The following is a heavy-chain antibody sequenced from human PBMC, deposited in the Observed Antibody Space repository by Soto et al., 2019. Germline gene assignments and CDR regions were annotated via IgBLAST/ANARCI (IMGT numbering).Heavy chain of an antibody. CDR2: FRDYNGNT. V-gene: IGHV1-18*01. Sequence: QVQLVQSGAEVKKPGASVKVSCKASGYTFTSYGISWVRQAPGQGLEWMGGFRDYNGNTNYAQKLQGRVTMTTDKSTSTAYMELRSLRSGDTAVYYCARDLPTIDVWGQGTTFTVSS. J-gene: IGHJ6*02. CDR3: ARDLPTIDV. CDR1: GYTFTSYG.